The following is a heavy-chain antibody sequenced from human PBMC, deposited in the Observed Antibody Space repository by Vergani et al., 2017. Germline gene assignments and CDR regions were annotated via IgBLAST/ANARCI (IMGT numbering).Heavy chain of an antibody. CDR2: IYHSGRT. D-gene: IGHD3-22*01. CDR3: ARITNSRLSYYYDSSGYIPNSWFDP. V-gene: IGHV4-38-2*01. Sequence: QVQLQESGPGLVKPSETLSLTCAVSGYSISSGYYWGWIRQPPGKGLEWIGSIYHSGRTYYNPSLKSRVTISVDTSKNQFSMKLSSVTAADTAVYYCARITNSRLSYYYDSSGYIPNSWFDPWGQGTLVTVSS. J-gene: IGHJ5*02. CDR1: GYSISSGYY.